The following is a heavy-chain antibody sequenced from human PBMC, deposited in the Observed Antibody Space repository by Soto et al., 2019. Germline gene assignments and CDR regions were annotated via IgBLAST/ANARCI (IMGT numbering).Heavy chain of an antibody. Sequence: PGGSLRLSCAASGFTFSSYAMSWVRQAPGKGLEWVSAISGSGGSTYYADSVKGRFTISRDNSKNTLYLQMNSLRAEDTAVYYCAGDRGEYYYGSGKPSDAFDIWGQGTMVTVSS. J-gene: IGHJ3*02. CDR2: ISGSGGST. CDR3: AGDRGEYYYGSGKPSDAFDI. D-gene: IGHD3-10*01. CDR1: GFTFSSYA. V-gene: IGHV3-23*01.